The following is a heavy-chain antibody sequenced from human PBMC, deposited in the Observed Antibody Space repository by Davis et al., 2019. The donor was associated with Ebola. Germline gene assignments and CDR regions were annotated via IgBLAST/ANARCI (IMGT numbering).Heavy chain of an antibody. CDR2: IKQDGSEK. J-gene: IGHJ4*02. V-gene: IGHV3-7*01. CDR3: ARDRFFAFDY. CDR1: GFTFRSYW. Sequence: PGGSLRLSCAASGFTFRSYWMSWVRQAPGKGLEWVANIKQDGSEKYYVDSVKGRFTISRDNAKNSLYLQMNSLRAEDTAVYYWARDRFFAFDYWSQGVHVSVSS.